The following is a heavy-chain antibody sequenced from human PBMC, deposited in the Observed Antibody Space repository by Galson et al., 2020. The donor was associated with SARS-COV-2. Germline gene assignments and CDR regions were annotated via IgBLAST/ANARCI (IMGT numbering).Heavy chain of an antibody. V-gene: IGHV3-30*04. CDR3: ASGLGGSYYYFDY. Sequence: QLGESLKISCAASGFTFSSYAMHWVRQAPGKGLEWVAVISYDGSNKYYADSVKGRFTISRDNSKNTLYLQVNSLRAEDTAVYYCASGLGGSYYYFDYWGQGTLVTVSS. CDR2: ISYDGSNK. J-gene: IGHJ4*02. CDR1: GFTFSSYA. D-gene: IGHD1-26*01.